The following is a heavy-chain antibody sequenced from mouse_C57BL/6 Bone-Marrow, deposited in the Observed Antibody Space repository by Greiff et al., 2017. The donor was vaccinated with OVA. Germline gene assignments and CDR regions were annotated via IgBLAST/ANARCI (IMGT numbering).Heavy chain of an antibody. CDR1: GYTFTSYW. CDR3: ARRMGNYGAMDY. D-gene: IGHD2-1*01. Sequence: QVQLQQPGAELVKPGASVKLSCKASGYTFTSYWMHWVKQRPGQGLEWIGMIHPNSGSTNYNEKFKSKATLTVDKSSSTAYMQLSSLTSEDSAVYYCARRMGNYGAMDYWGQGTSVTVSS. CDR2: IHPNSGST. J-gene: IGHJ4*01. V-gene: IGHV1-64*01.